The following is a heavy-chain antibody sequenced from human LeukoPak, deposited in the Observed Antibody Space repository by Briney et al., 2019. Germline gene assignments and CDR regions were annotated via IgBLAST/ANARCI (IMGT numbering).Heavy chain of an antibody. J-gene: IGHJ4*02. CDR2: IYYSGST. V-gene: IGHV4-59*01. CDR3: ARGTWSYGSGSSYFDY. CDR1: GGSISSYY. D-gene: IGHD3-10*01. Sequence: SETLSLTCTVSGGSISSYYWSWIRRPPGKGLEWIGYIYYSGSTNYNPSLKSRVTISVDASKNQFSLKLSSVTAADTAVYYCARGTWSYGSGSSYFDYWGQGTLVTVSS.